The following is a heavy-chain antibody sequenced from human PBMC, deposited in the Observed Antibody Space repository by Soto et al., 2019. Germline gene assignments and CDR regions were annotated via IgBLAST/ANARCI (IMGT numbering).Heavy chain of an antibody. CDR3: ARDMTYRMDV. Sequence: PGGSLRLSCAASGFTFDYYAMHWVRQAPGKGLEWVSGISWNSGSIGYADSVKGRFTISRDNAKNTLYLQVNSLRAEDTAVYYCARDMTYRMDVWGQGTTVTVSS. CDR1: GFTFDYYA. CDR2: ISWNSGSI. J-gene: IGHJ6*02. D-gene: IGHD2-21*02. V-gene: IGHV3-9*01.